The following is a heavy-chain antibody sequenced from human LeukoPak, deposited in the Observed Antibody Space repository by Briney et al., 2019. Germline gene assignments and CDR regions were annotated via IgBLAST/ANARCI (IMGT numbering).Heavy chain of an antibody. V-gene: IGHV1-2*02. CDR2: INPNSGGT. CDR3: ARANRHVYLAEYFQH. J-gene: IGHJ1*01. CDR1: RYTFTGYY. Sequence: GASVKVSCKASRYTFTGYYMHWVRQAPGQGLEWMGWINPNSGGTNYSQKFQGRVTMTRDTSISTAYMEPRSLRSDDTAVYYCARANRHVYLAEYFQHWGQGTLVTVSS. D-gene: IGHD2-8*01.